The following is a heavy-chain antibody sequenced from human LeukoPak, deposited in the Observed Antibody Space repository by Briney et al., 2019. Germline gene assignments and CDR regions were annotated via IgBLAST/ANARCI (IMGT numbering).Heavy chain of an antibody. J-gene: IGHJ4*02. CDR1: GGSFSGYY. V-gene: IGHV4-34*01. CDR3: ARGGLGPRPEMDY. Sequence: PSETLSLTCAVYGGSFSGYYWSWIRQPTGKGLEWIGEINHSGSTNYNPSLKSRVTISVDTSKNQFSLKLSSVTAADTAVYYCARGGLGPRPEMDYWGQGTLVTVSS. D-gene: IGHD1-14*01. CDR2: INHSGST.